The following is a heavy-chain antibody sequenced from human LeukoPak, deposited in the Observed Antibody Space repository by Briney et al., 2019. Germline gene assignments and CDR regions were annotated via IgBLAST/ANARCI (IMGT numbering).Heavy chain of an antibody. CDR2: IYYSGST. V-gene: IGHV4-39*01. CDR3: ATRPYGSGSYYNGAYYFDY. Sequence: SETLSLTCTVSGGSISSSSYYWGWIRQPPGKGLEWIGSIYYSGSTYYKPSLKSRVTISVDTSKNQFSLKLSSVTAADTAVYYCATRPYGSGSYYNGAYYFDYWGQGTLVTVSS. CDR1: GGSISSSSYY. D-gene: IGHD3-10*01. J-gene: IGHJ4*02.